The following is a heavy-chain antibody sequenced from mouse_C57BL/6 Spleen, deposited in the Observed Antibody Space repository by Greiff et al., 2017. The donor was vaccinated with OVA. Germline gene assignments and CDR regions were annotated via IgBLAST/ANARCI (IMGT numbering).Heavy chain of an antibody. CDR2: INPNNGGT. CDR3: ARPPYYYGSSYEEGAMDD. V-gene: IGHV1-26*01. J-gene: IGHJ4*01. Sequence: EVQLQQSGPELVKPGASVKISCKASGYTFTDYYMNWVKQSHGKSLEWIGDINPNNGGTSYNQKFKGKATLTVDKSSSTAYMELRSLTSEDSAVYYCARPPYYYGSSYEEGAMDDWGQGTSVTVSS. CDR1: GYTFTDYY. D-gene: IGHD1-1*01.